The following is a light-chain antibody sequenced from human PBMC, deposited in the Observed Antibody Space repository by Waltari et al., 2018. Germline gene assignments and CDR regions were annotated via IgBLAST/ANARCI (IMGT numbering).Light chain of an antibody. V-gene: IGKV1-8*01. CDR2: SAS. Sequence: AIRITQSPSSLSASIGDRVTITCRASQDISTFLVWYQQKSGKAPKVLINSASTLQSGVPSRFSGRTSGTDFTLTIQSLQSDDFATYHCQQYYSYPLTFGGGTKVEIK. CDR1: QDISTF. J-gene: IGKJ4*01. CDR3: QQYYSYPLT.